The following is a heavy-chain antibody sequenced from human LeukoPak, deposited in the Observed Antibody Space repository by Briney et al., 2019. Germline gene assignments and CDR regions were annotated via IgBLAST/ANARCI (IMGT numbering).Heavy chain of an antibody. CDR3: ASLLLGGYSATDPRPDY. CDR2: ISISSSHT. V-gene: IGHV3-21*01. D-gene: IGHD1-26*01. CDR1: GFPFSSFV. J-gene: IGHJ4*01. Sequence: GGSLRLSCAASGFPFSSFVMSWVRQTPGKGLEWVSSISISSSHTFYADSVEGRFTISRDNAKNSLFLQMNSLRAEDTAVYYCASLLLGGYSATDPRPDYWGQGTLVTVSS.